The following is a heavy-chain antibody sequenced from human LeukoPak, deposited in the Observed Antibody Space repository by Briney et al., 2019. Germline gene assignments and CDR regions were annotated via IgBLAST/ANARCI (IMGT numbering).Heavy chain of an antibody. Sequence: ASVKVSCKASGYTFTSYGISWVRQAPGQGLEWMGWISAYNGNTNYAQKLQGRVTMTTDTSTSTAHMELRSLRSDDTAVYYCARDLLRYFDWYPGFDAFDIWGQGTMVTVSS. CDR3: ARDLLRYFDWYPGFDAFDI. V-gene: IGHV1-18*01. D-gene: IGHD3-9*01. J-gene: IGHJ3*02. CDR1: GYTFTSYG. CDR2: ISAYNGNT.